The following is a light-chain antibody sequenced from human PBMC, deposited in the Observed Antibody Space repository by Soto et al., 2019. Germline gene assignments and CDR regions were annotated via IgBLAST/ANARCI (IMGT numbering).Light chain of an antibody. CDR2: GAS. CDR3: QQYHNWPALN. CDR1: QNVNSD. J-gene: IGKJ4*01. Sequence: TLSLSPGERATLSCRASQNVNSDLAWYQQKPGQAPRLLIYGASTRATGIPARFNGRGSGTEFTLTISGLQSEDFAIYYCQQYHNWPALNFSGGTKV. V-gene: IGKV3-15*01.